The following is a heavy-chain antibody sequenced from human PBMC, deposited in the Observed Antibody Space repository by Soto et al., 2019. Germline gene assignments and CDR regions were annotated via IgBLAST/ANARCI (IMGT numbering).Heavy chain of an antibody. CDR2: ISYDGSNK. V-gene: IGHV3-30-3*01. CDR3: ARDLGAVTY. Sequence: GGSLRLSCAASGFTFSSYAMHWVRQAPGKGLEWVAVISYDGSNKYYADSVKGRFTISRDNSKNTLYLQMNSLRAEDTAVYYCARDLGAVTYWGQGTLVTVSS. CDR1: GFTFSSYA. D-gene: IGHD3-3*01. J-gene: IGHJ4*02.